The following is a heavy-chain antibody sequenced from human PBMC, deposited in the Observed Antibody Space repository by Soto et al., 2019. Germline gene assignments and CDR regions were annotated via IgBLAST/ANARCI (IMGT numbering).Heavy chain of an antibody. Sequence: QVQLVESGGGVVQPGRSLRLSCAASGFTFRIYGMHWVRQAPGKGLEWVARMSFDGSNKYYADSVRGRFTISSDNSKSTLYLQMDILRPEDTAVYYGAKEFGWELQLSHPYYNSGMDVWGQGPTVTVSS. D-gene: IGHD1-1*01. CDR2: MSFDGSNK. CDR3: AKEFGWELQLSHPYYNSGMDV. V-gene: IGHV3-30*18. CDR1: GFTFRIYG. J-gene: IGHJ6*02.